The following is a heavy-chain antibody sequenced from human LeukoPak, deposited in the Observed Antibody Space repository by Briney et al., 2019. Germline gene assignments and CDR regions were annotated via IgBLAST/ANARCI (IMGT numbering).Heavy chain of an antibody. CDR1: GFAFSSNW. Sequence: PGGSLRLSCAAPGFAFSSNWMHWVRQTPGKGLVWVSRINSGGSGTSYAASVEGRFTISRDNAKNTLYLQMNSLRVEDTAVYYCATSLGPPTEYWGQGTLVTVSS. D-gene: IGHD7-27*01. V-gene: IGHV3-74*01. J-gene: IGHJ4*02. CDR2: INSGGSGT. CDR3: ATSLGPPTEY.